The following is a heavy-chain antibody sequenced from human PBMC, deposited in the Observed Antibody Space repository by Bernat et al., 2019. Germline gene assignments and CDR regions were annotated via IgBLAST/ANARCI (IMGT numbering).Heavy chain of an antibody. J-gene: IGHJ4*02. CDR1: GFTFSSYG. V-gene: IGHV3-30*03. Sequence: QMHLVESGGGVVQPGRSLRLSCAASGFTFSSYGMHWVRQAPGKGPEWVAVISYDGSNKYYADSVKGRFTISRDNSKTTLFLQMNSLRGEDTALYYCAREEACGGDCYGHFDFWGQGTLVTVSS. D-gene: IGHD2-21*02. CDR3: AREEACGGDCYGHFDF. CDR2: ISYDGSNK.